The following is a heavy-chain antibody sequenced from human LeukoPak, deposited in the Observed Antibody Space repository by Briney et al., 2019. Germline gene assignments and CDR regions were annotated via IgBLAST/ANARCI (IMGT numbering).Heavy chain of an antibody. CDR2: IKPDGSEK. CDR3: ARDYYDILTGEADAFDI. CDR1: GFTFSDYW. D-gene: IGHD3-9*01. J-gene: IGHJ3*02. V-gene: IGHV3-7*01. Sequence: PGGSLRLSCAASGFTFSDYWMTWVRQAPGKGLEWVANIKPDGSEKYHVDSVKGRFTISRDNAKNSLYLQMNSLRAEDTAVYYCARDYYDILTGEADAFDIWGQGTMVTVSS.